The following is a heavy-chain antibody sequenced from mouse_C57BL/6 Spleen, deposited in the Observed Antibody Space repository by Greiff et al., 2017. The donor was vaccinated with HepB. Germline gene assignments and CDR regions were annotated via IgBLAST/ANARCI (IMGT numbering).Heavy chain of an antibody. CDR2: IRLKSDNYAT. CDR3: TEGNWEPY. Sequence: EVQGVESGGGLVQPGGSMKLSCVASGFTFSNYWMNWVRQSPEKGLEWVAQIRLKSDNYATHYAESVKGRFTISRDDSKSSVYLQMNNLRAEDTGIYYCTEGNWEPYWGQGTLVTVSA. J-gene: IGHJ3*01. CDR1: GFTFSNYW. V-gene: IGHV6-3*01. D-gene: IGHD4-1*01.